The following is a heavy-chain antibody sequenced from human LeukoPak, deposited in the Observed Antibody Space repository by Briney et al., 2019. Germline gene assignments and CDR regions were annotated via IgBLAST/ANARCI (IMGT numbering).Heavy chain of an antibody. J-gene: IGHJ4*02. D-gene: IGHD3-22*01. V-gene: IGHV3-21*01. CDR1: GFTFSSYS. CDR2: ISSSSSYI. CDR3: ATTRYYYDSSGYSH. Sequence: PGGSPRLSCAASGFTFSSYSMNWVRQAPGKGLEWVSSISSSSSYIYYADSVKGRFTISRDNAKNSLYLQMNSLRAEDTAVYYCATTRYYYDSSGYSHWGQGTLVTVSS.